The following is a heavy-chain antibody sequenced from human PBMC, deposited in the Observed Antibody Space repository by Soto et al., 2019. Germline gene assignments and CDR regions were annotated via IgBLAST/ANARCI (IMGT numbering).Heavy chain of an antibody. Sequence: QVQLVQSGAEVKKPGSSVKVSCKASGGTFSSYSINWVRQAPGQGLEWMGEIIPIFGTANYAQKFQGRVTITADESTSTAYMELSSLRSEDTAVYYCARSDYYEDTGTFENWGQGTPVTVSS. V-gene: IGHV1-69*01. J-gene: IGHJ4*02. CDR1: GGTFSSYS. CDR2: IIPIFGTA. CDR3: ARSDYYEDTGTFEN. D-gene: IGHD4-17*01.